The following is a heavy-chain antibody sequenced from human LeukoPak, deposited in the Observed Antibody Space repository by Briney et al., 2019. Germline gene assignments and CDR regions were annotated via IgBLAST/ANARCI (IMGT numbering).Heavy chain of an antibody. D-gene: IGHD3-22*01. Sequence: PGGSQRLSCAASGFTFSSYAMSWVRQAPGKGLEWVSAIGDSGGGIYYADSVKGRFTISRDNSKNTLYLQMNSLRVEDTAVYYCAKETMIVFWLYGMDVWGQGTTVTVSS. CDR2: IGDSGGGI. J-gene: IGHJ6*02. CDR3: AKETMIVFWLYGMDV. V-gene: IGHV3-23*01. CDR1: GFTFSSYA.